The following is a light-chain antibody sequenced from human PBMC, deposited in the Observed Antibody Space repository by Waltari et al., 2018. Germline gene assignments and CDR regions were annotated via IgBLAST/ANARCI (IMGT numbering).Light chain of an antibody. Sequence: QSVLTQPPSVSGPPGPRGPISCTGTRSNIGAGSDVHWYQQLPGSAPRLLISNNINRPSGVPDRISGSNSGTSASLVITGLQAEDEAEFYCQSYDDSLSGYVFGGGTKLTVL. CDR3: QSYDDSLSGYV. CDR2: NNI. V-gene: IGLV1-40*01. J-gene: IGLJ3*02. CDR1: RSNIGAGSD.